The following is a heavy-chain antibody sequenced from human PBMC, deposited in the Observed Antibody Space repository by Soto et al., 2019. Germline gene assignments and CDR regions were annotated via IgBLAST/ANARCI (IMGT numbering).Heavy chain of an antibody. Sequence: SQTLSLTCAISGGSVSSNSAAWNLIRQSPSRGLEWLGRTYYRSKWYNDYAVSVKSRITINPDTSKNQFSLQLNSVTPEDTAVYYCARYSSGWYGDAFDIWGQGTMVTVSS. D-gene: IGHD6-19*01. J-gene: IGHJ3*02. CDR3: ARYSSGWYGDAFDI. V-gene: IGHV6-1*01. CDR2: TYYRSKWYN. CDR1: GGSVSSNSAA.